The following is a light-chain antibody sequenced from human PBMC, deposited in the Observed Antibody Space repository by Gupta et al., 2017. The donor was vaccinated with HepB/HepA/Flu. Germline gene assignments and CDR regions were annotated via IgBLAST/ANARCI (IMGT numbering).Light chain of an antibody. CDR2: KAS. CDR1: QSISSW. CDR3: QQYNSWWT. J-gene: IGKJ1*01. Sequence: ASVGDRVTLTCRASQSISSWLAWYQQKPGKAPKLLIYKASSLESGVPSRFSGSGSGTEFTLTISSLQPDDFATYYCQQYNSWWTFGQGTKVEIK. V-gene: IGKV1-5*03.